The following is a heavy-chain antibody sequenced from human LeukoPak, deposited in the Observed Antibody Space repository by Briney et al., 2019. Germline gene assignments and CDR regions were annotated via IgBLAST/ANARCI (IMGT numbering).Heavy chain of an antibody. CDR1: GFNFRDHW. V-gene: IGHV3-30-3*01. D-gene: IGHD3-22*01. J-gene: IGHJ4*02. CDR3: ARDYSSVENYFDY. Sequence: PGGSLRLSCAASGFNFRDHWMDWVRQAPGKGLEWVAVISYDGSNKYYADSVKGRFTISRDNSKNTLYLQMNSLRAEDTAVYYCARDYSSVENYFDYWGQGTLVTVSS. CDR2: ISYDGSNK.